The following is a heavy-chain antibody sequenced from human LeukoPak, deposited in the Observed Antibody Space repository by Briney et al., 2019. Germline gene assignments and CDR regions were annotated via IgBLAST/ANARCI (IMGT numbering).Heavy chain of an antibody. CDR1: GFSFSNYW. Sequence: GGSLRLSCAASGFSFSNYWMSWVRQAPGTGLEWVANIRQYGSETNYGDSVKGRFTISRGNAKNSLFLQMNSRRAEDTAVYYCARVLRYCSGGNCYSGGLGYMDVWGKGTTVTISS. CDR2: IRQYGSET. J-gene: IGHJ6*03. CDR3: ARVLRYCSGGNCYSGGLGYMDV. D-gene: IGHD2-15*01. V-gene: IGHV3-7*03.